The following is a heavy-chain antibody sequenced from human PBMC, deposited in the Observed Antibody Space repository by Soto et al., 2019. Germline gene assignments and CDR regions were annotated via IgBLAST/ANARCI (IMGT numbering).Heavy chain of an antibody. J-gene: IGHJ6*02. CDR3: ARDLGPYYYDSSGYYTYYYYGMDV. V-gene: IGHV3-48*02. Sequence: GGCLRLSCAASGFTFSSYSMNWVRQAPGKGLEWVSYISSSSSTIYYADSVKGRFTISRDNAKNSLYLQMNSLRDEDTAVYYCARDLGPYYYDSSGYYTYYYYGMDVWGQGTTVTVSS. CDR2: ISSSSSTI. CDR1: GFTFSSYS. D-gene: IGHD3-22*01.